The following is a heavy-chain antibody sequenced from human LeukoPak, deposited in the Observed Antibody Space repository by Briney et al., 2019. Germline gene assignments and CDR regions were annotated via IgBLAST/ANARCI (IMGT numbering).Heavy chain of an antibody. V-gene: IGHV6-1*01. CDR2: TYYRSKWYS. Sequence: SQTLSLTCDISGDSVSTNIAAWNWIRQSPSRGLEWLGRTYYRSKWYSDCELSLKSRISIHADTSKNQVSLQLNSVTPDDTAVYYCARDYGSGSYYRDYYYMDVWGKGTTVTVSS. J-gene: IGHJ6*03. D-gene: IGHD3-10*01. CDR1: GDSVSTNIAA. CDR3: ARDYGSGSYYRDYYYMDV.